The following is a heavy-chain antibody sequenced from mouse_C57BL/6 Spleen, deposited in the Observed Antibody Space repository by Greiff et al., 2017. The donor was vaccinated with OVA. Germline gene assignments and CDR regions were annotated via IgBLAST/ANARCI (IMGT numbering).Heavy chain of an antibody. CDR3: ARVYDYDAHFDY. V-gene: IGHV3-6*01. CDR2: ISYDGSN. D-gene: IGHD2-4*01. Sequence: EVQLQESGPGLVKPSQSLSLTCSVTGYSITSGYYWNWIRQFPGNKLEWMGYISYDGSNNYNPSLKNRISITRDTSKNQFFLKLNSVTTEDTATYYCARVYDYDAHFDYWGQGTTLTVSS. CDR1: GYSITSGYY. J-gene: IGHJ2*01.